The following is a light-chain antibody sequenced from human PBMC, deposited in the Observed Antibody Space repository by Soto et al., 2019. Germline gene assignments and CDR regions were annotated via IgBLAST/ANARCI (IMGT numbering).Light chain of an antibody. CDR2: DAS. Sequence: EIVLTQSPGTLSLSPGESATLSCRASQSIRSSYLAWYQQTPGQAPRLLIYDASSRAAGIPDRFSGSGSGTDFTLTISGLEPEDFGVYYCQQYGGSPRTFGQGNKVDIK. J-gene: IGKJ1*01. CDR3: QQYGGSPRT. V-gene: IGKV3-20*01. CDR1: QSIRSSY.